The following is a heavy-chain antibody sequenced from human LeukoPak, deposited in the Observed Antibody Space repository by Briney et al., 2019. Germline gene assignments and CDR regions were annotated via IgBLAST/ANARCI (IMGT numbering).Heavy chain of an antibody. J-gene: IGHJ4*02. CDR1: GFYFSSNW. V-gene: IGHV3-74*01. CDR2: IKGDGIST. CDR3: ARGAYYYED. D-gene: IGHD3-22*01. Sequence: GGSLRLSCAASGFYFSSNWMHWVRHAPGQGLVWVSRIKGDGISTNYADSVKGRFTISRDNAKNSLYLQMNSLRAEDTAVYYCARGAYYYEDWGQGTLVTVSS.